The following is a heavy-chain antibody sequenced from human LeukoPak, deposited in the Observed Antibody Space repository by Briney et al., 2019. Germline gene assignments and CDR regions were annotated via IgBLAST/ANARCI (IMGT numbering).Heavy chain of an antibody. J-gene: IGHJ4*02. Sequence: GGSLRLSCAVSGFSFSTYAMSWVRQAPGEGLEWVSGITGSGTGTYYADSVKGRFTISRDNSRNTLYLEMSKLRAEDTAIYYCAKDETLSGINYFAYWGQGTLVTVSS. D-gene: IGHD1-20*01. CDR2: ITGSGTGT. V-gene: IGHV3-23*01. CDR3: AKDETLSGINYFAY. CDR1: GFSFSTYA.